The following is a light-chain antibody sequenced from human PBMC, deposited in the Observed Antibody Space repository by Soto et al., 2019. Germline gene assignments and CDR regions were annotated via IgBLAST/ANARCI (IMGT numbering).Light chain of an antibody. CDR3: QQYNNWPWT. CDR2: DAS. Sequence: EIVMTQSPATLSVSPGERATLSCRAGESISNNLAWYQQKPGQAPRLLIYDASNRATGIPDRFSGSGSGTEFTLTISTLQSEDFAVYYCQQYNNWPWTFGQGTKVDIK. CDR1: ESISNN. V-gene: IGKV3D-15*01. J-gene: IGKJ1*01.